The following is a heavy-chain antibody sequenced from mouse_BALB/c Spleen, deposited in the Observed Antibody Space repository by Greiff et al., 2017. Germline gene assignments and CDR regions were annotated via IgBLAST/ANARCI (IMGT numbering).Heavy chain of an antibody. V-gene: IGHV5-6-5*01. J-gene: IGHJ4*01. CDR3: AREDTTATYAMDY. D-gene: IGHD1-2*01. Sequence: EVMLVESGGGLVKPGGSLKLSCAASGFTFSSYAMSWVRQTPEKRLEWVASISSGGSTYYPDSVKGRFTISRDNARNILYLQMSSLRSEDTAMYYCAREDTTATYAMDYWGQGTSVTVSS. CDR1: GFTFSSYA. CDR2: ISSGGST.